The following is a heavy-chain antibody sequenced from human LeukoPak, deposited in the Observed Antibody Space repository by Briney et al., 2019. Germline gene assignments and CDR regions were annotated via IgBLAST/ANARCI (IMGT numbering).Heavy chain of an antibody. V-gene: IGHV3-21*04. J-gene: IGHJ6*03. CDR2: ISSSSTYI. CDR1: GFTFSSYS. Sequence: PGGSLRLSCAASGFTFSSYSMNWVRQAPGKGLEWVSSISSSSTYIYYADSVKGRFTISRDNAKNSLYLQMNSLRAEDTAVYYCARVNWDGKIYYYYYYMDVWGKGTTVTISS. D-gene: IGHD1-26*01. CDR3: ARVNWDGKIYYYYYYMDV.